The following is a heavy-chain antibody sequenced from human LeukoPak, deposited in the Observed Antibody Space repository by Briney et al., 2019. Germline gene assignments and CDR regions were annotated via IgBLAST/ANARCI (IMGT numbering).Heavy chain of an antibody. CDR1: GGSIDITNY. V-gene: IGHV4-4*02. CDR3: TREDRPYCPFAY. J-gene: IGHJ4*02. Sequence: SETLSLTCGVSGGSIDITNYWSWVRQAPGKGLEWIGEIAHDGTTNYNPSLRSRVAMSFDRANNQFSLSLTSVTAADTAVYYCTREDRPYCPFAYWGQGVLVTVSS. CDR2: IAHDGTT. D-gene: IGHD1-26*01.